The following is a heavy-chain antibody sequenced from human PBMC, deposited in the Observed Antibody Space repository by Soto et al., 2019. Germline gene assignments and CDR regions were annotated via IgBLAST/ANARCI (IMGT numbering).Heavy chain of an antibody. Sequence: GGSLRLSCVASRFTFRNYAMSWVRLAPGKGLEWVSTVTSSGSHTYYADSVKGRFTISRDNSKNTLYLQMNSLRADDTAVHYCAKDLAATATGGAFDIWGQGTMVTV. CDR1: RFTFRNYA. J-gene: IGHJ3*02. D-gene: IGHD2-21*02. V-gene: IGHV3-23*01. CDR2: VTSSGSHT. CDR3: AKDLAATATGGAFDI.